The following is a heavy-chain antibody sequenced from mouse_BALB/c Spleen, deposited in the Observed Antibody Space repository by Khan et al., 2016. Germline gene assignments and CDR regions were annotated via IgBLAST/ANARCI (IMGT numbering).Heavy chain of an antibody. V-gene: IGHV4-1*02. CDR2: INPDSSTI. CDR1: GFDFSRYW. Sequence: EVQLQESGGGLVQPGGSLKLSCAASGFDFSRYWMSWVRQAPGKGLEWIGEINPDSSTINYTPSLKDQFIISRDNAKNTLYLQMSKVSSEDTALYYCARLHYYGLFAYWGQGTLVTVSA. D-gene: IGHD1-2*01. CDR3: ARLHYYGLFAY. J-gene: IGHJ3*01.